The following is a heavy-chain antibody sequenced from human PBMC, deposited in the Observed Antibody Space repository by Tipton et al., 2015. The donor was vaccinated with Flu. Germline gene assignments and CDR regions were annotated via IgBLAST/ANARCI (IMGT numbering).Heavy chain of an antibody. J-gene: IGHJ4*02. Sequence: AVSGFTVSSNYMTWVRQAPGKGLEWVSVIYSGGSTYYADSVKGRFTISRDNSKNTLYLQMNSLRVEDTAVYYCARGRGYCSATTCLLPFDFWGQGTLVTVSS. V-gene: IGHV3-53*01. CDR3: ARGRGYCSATTCLLPFDF. CDR1: GFTVSSNY. CDR2: IYSGGST. D-gene: IGHD2-2*01.